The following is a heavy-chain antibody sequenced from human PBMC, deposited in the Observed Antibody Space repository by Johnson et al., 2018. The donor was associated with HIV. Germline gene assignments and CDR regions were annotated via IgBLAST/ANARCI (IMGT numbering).Heavy chain of an antibody. CDR2: IKQDGSEK. J-gene: IGHJ3*02. CDR3: ARDMDI. Sequence: VQLVESGGGLVQPGGSLRLSCAASGFTFTDYGMSWVRQVPGKGLEWVANIKQDGSEKYYVDSVKGRFTISRDNAKNSLYLQMNSLRAEDTAVYYCARDMDIWGQGTMVTVSS. CDR1: GFTFTDYG. V-gene: IGHV3-7*01.